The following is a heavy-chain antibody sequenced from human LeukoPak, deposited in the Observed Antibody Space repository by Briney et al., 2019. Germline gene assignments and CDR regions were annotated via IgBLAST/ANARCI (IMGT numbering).Heavy chain of an antibody. Sequence: ASVKVSCKVSGYSLNEISMHWVRQAPGKGLEWMGGFDPEDVKTIYGHKFQGRVTMTQDTSPDTAYMELSSLRSEDTAMYYCAAVAGYYRDRELLYWGQGTLVTVSS. CDR3: AAVAGYYRDRELLY. CDR1: GYSLNEIS. D-gene: IGHD3-3*01. V-gene: IGHV1-24*01. J-gene: IGHJ4*02. CDR2: FDPEDVKT.